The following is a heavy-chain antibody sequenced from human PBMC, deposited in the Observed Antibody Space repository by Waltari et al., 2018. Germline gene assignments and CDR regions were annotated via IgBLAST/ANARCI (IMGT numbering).Heavy chain of an antibody. CDR2: IIPIFGTA. V-gene: IGHV1-69*01. CDR3: ARVEAQPAAIEGIRWVSPFDP. Sequence: QVQLVQSGAEVKKPGSSVKVSCKASGGTFSSYAISWVRQAPGQGLEWMGGIIPIFGTANYAQKFQGRVTITADESTSTAYMELSSLRSEDTAVYYCARVEAQPAAIEGIRWVSPFDPWGQGTLVTVSS. CDR1: GGTFSSYA. D-gene: IGHD2-2*02. J-gene: IGHJ5*02.